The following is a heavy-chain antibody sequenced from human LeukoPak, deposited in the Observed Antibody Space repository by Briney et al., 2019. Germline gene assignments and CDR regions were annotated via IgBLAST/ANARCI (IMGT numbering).Heavy chain of an antibody. Sequence: GGSLRLSCAASGFTFSTYGMSWVRQAPGKGLEWVSAISGSASGSAGNTYYADSVKGRFTISRDNSKNTLNLQMNSLRAEDTAVYYCAKDLGVSGWYRNGDIYWGQGTLVTVSS. V-gene: IGHV3-23*01. D-gene: IGHD6-19*01. J-gene: IGHJ4*02. CDR2: ISGSASGSAGNT. CDR3: AKDLGVSGWYRNGDIY. CDR1: GFTFSTYG.